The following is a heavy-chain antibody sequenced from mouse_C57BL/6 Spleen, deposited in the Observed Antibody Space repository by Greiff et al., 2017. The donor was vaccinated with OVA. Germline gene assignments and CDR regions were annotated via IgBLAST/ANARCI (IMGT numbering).Heavy chain of an antibody. V-gene: IGHV3-6*01. D-gene: IGHD1-1*01. CDR1: GYSITSGYY. Sequence: EVQRVESGPGLVKPSQSLSLTCSVTGYSITSGYYWNWIRQFPGNKLEWMGYISYDGSNNYNPSLKNRISITRDTSKNQFFLKLNSVTTEDTATYYCAREEGYGSSYDYFDYWGQGTTLTVSS. J-gene: IGHJ2*01. CDR2: ISYDGSN. CDR3: AREEGYGSSYDYFDY.